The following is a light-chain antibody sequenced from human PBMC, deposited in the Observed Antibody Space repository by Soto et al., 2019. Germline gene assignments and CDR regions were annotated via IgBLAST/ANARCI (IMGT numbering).Light chain of an antibody. CDR2: GAS. CDR1: QSIGKH. J-gene: IGKJ4*01. CDR3: LQTHSLPVA. V-gene: IGKV1-39*01. Sequence: IQVTQSPSSLSASVGDRVTITCRASQSIGKHLNWYQQKPGTVPNLLIHGASGLYGGVSSRFSGSGSGTDFTLTITSVQPEDSATYYCLQTHSLPVAFGGGTKVEI.